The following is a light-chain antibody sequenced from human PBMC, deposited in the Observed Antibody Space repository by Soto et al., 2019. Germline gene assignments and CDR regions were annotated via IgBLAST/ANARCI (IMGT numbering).Light chain of an antibody. CDR3: QQYNDWPPLT. CDR1: QSVSSN. J-gene: IGKJ5*01. V-gene: IGKV3-15*01. CDR2: NTS. Sequence: EIVMTQSSATLSVSLGERATLSCRASQSVSSNLAWYQHKPGQAPRLLIYNTSTRATGIPARFSGSGSGTEFTLTISSLQSEDFAVYYCQQYNDWPPLTFGQGTRLEIK.